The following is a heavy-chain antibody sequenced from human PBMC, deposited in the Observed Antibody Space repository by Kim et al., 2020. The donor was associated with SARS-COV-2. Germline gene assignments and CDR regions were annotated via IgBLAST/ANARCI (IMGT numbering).Heavy chain of an antibody. CDR3: AHGYSYGYPVAGIYYYYGMDV. D-gene: IGHD5-18*01. J-gene: IGHJ6*02. Sequence: SVKVSCKASGGTFSSYAISWVRQAPGQGLEWMGGIIPIFGTANYAQKFQGRVTITADESTSTAYMELSSLRSEDTAVYYCAHGYSYGYPVAGIYYYYGMDVWGQGTTVTVSS. CDR2: IIPIFGTA. V-gene: IGHV1-69*13. CDR1: GGTFSSYA.